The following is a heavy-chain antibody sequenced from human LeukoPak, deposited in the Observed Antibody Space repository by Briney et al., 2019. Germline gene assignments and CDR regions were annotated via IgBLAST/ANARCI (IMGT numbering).Heavy chain of an antibody. Sequence: GGSLRLSCAASGFTFSSYSMNWVRQAPGKGLEWVSSISSSSSYIYYADSVKGRFTISRDNAKNSLYLQMNSLRAEDTAVYYCAKDKEYSSSKFDYWGQGTPVTVSS. V-gene: IGHV3-21*01. CDR3: AKDKEYSSSKFDY. J-gene: IGHJ4*02. CDR2: ISSSSSYI. CDR1: GFTFSSYS. D-gene: IGHD6-6*01.